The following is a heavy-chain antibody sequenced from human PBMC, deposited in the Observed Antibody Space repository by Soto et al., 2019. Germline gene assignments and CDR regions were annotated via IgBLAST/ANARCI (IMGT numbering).Heavy chain of an antibody. Sequence: ASVKVSCKASGYTFTSYGISWVRQAPGQGLEWMGWISAYNGNTNYAQKLQGRDTMTTDTSTSTAYMELRSLRSDDTAVYYCAREYVSRSSWRRTNWFDPWGQGTLVSVSS. J-gene: IGHJ5*02. D-gene: IGHD6-13*01. CDR1: GYTFTSYG. CDR2: ISAYNGNT. CDR3: AREYVSRSSWRRTNWFDP. V-gene: IGHV1-18*01.